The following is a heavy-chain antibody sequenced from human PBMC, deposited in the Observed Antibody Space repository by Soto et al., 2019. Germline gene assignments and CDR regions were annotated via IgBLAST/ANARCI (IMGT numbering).Heavy chain of an antibody. J-gene: IGHJ6*03. V-gene: IGHV4-59*08. CDR3: ARHREGLELWNYYYYYMDV. CDR1: GGSISSYY. D-gene: IGHD1-7*01. Sequence: SETLSLTCTVSGGSISSYYWSWIRQPPGKGLEWIGYIYYSGSTNYNPSLKSRVTISVDTSKNQFSLKLSSVTAADTAVYYCARHREGLELWNYYYYYMDVWGKGTTVTVSS. CDR2: IYYSGST.